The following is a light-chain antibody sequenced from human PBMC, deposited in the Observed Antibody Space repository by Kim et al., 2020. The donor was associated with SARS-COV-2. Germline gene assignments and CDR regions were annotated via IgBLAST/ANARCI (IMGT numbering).Light chain of an antibody. J-gene: IGLJ2*01. CDR3: QAWDSSTVV. Sequence: VSPEQTAGSTCSGDKMGDKYVCCYQQKPGQSPVLVIYRDRKRPSGSPERFSGSNSGNTATLTISGTQAMDEADYYCQAWDSSTVVFGGGTQLTVL. CDR1: KMGDKY. CDR2: RDR. V-gene: IGLV3-1*01.